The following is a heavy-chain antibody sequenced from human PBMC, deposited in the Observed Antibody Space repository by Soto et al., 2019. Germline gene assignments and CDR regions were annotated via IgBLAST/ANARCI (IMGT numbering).Heavy chain of an antibody. D-gene: IGHD3-10*01. Sequence: TLSLTXTVSGGSISSGDYYWSWIRQPPGKGLEWIGYIYYSGSTYYNPSLKSRVTISVDTSKNQFSLKLSSVTAADTAVYYCARVSIMVRGVGNWFDPWGQGTLVTVSS. V-gene: IGHV4-30-4*01. CDR2: IYYSGST. CDR1: GGSISSGDYY. CDR3: ARVSIMVRGVGNWFDP. J-gene: IGHJ5*02.